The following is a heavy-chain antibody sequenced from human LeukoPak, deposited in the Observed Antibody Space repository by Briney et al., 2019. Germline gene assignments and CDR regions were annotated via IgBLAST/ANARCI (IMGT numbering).Heavy chain of an antibody. D-gene: IGHD3-22*01. CDR3: ARDDVTYYYDSSGFGALYYYYGMDV. CDR2: IYSGGST. CDR1: GFTVSSNY. V-gene: IGHV3-53*01. J-gene: IGHJ6*02. Sequence: GGSLRLSYAASGFTVSSNYMSWVRQAPGKGLEWVSVIYSGGSTYYADSVKGRFTISRGNSKNTLYLQMNSLRAEDTAVYYCARDDVTYYYDSSGFGALYYYYGMDVWGQGTTVTVSS.